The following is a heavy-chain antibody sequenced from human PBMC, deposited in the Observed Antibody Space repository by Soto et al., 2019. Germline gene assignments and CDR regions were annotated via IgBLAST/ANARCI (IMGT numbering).Heavy chain of an antibody. V-gene: IGHV3-21*01. J-gene: IGHJ3*02. Sequence: EVQLVESGGGLVKPGGSLRLSCAASGFTFSSYSMNWVRQAPGKGLEWVSSISSSSSYIYYADSVKGRFTISRDNAKNSLYLQMNSLRAEDTAVYYCARKTITIFGVVPRDAFDIWGQGTMVTVSS. D-gene: IGHD3-3*01. CDR3: ARKTITIFGVVPRDAFDI. CDR2: ISSSSSYI. CDR1: GFTFSSYS.